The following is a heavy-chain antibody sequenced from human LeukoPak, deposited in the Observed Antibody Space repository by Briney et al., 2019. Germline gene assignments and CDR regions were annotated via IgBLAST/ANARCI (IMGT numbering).Heavy chain of an antibody. V-gene: IGHV3-23*01. CDR1: GFTFSSYA. CDR2: ISGSGGST. CDR3: AKGRYYYDSSDAFDI. D-gene: IGHD3-22*01. J-gene: IGHJ3*02. Sequence: GGSLRLSCAASGFTFSSYAMSWVRQAPGKGLEWVSAISGSGGSTYYADSVKGRFTISRDNSKNTLFLQMNSLRTEDTAVYYCAKGRYYYDSSDAFDIWGQGTMVTVSS.